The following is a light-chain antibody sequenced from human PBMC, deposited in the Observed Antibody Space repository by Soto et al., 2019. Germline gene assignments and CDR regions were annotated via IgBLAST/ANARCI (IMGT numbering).Light chain of an antibody. Sequence: EIALTQSPGTLSLSPGERATLSCRASQSVRSTYLAWYQQKPGLAPRLLIFGVSNRATGIPDRFSGSGSGTDFTLTISRLEPEDFAVYYCQQYGAYPLTFGGGTRVEIK. V-gene: IGKV3-20*01. CDR3: QQYGAYPLT. CDR1: QSVRSTY. J-gene: IGKJ4*01. CDR2: GVS.